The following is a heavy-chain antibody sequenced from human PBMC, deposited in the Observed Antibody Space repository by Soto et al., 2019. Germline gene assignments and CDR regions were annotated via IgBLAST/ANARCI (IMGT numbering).Heavy chain of an antibody. D-gene: IGHD3-10*01. J-gene: IGHJ4*02. V-gene: IGHV3-30*04. CDR3: ASYRPYYGTGIDFVY. Sequence: QVQLVESGGGGDQTGRSLRLSCAASGFTFSSYAMHWVRQAPGTGLAGVAVISSDGRNKYYADAVKGRFTTSRDNSKNTLYMQMTRMRAEATAVYVCASYRPYYGTGIDFVYWGQGQLVTVSS. CDR1: GFTFSSYA. CDR2: ISSDGRNK.